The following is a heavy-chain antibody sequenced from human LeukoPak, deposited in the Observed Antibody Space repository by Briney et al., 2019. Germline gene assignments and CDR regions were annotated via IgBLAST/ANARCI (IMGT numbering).Heavy chain of an antibody. CDR2: ISSSSSYI. CDR3: AREAGSDFDY. D-gene: IGHD6-25*01. CDR1: GFTFSSYS. J-gene: IGHJ4*02. V-gene: IGHV3-21*01. Sequence: GGSLRLSCAASGFTFSSYSMNRVRQAPGKGLEWVSSISSSSSYIYYADSVKGRFTISRDNAKNSLYLQMNSLRAEDTAVYYCAREAGSDFDYWGQGTLVTVSS.